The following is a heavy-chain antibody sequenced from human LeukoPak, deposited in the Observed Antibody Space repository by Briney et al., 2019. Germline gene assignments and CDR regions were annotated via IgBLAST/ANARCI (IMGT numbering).Heavy chain of an antibody. V-gene: IGHV3-23*01. Sequence: QPGGSLRLSCAASGFTFSSYGMSWVRQAPGKGLDWVSAISGSGGSTYYADSVKGRFTISRDNSKNTLYLQMNSLRAEDTAVYYCAKAPYYYDSSGYYYWGQGTLVTVSS. CDR1: GFTFSSYG. D-gene: IGHD3-22*01. CDR2: ISGSGGST. CDR3: AKAPYYYDSSGYYY. J-gene: IGHJ4*02.